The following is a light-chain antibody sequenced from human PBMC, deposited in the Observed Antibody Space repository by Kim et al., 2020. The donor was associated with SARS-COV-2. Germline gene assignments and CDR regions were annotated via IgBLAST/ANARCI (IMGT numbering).Light chain of an antibody. Sequence: SVSPEQTASVTCSGDKLGNKYAYWYQQKPGQSPVLLIYQHTKRPSGIPERFSGSNSGNTATLTISGTQAMDEADYYCQAWDSSTAVFGGGTQLTVL. CDR1: KLGNKY. J-gene: IGLJ3*02. V-gene: IGLV3-1*01. CDR3: QAWDSSTAV. CDR2: QHT.